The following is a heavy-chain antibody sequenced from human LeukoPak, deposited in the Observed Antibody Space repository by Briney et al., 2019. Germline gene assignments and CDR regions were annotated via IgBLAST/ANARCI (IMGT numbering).Heavy chain of an antibody. J-gene: IGHJ4*02. CDR3: ARARVIPASFDD. CDR2: LNPNSGNT. Sequence: GASVKVSCKASGYTFTSYDINWVRQATGQGLEWMGWLNPNSGNTGYAQKFQGRVTMTRNTSISTAYMELSSLRSEDTAVYYCARARVIPASFDDWGQGALVTVSS. V-gene: IGHV1-8*01. CDR1: GYTFTSYD. D-gene: IGHD3-16*02.